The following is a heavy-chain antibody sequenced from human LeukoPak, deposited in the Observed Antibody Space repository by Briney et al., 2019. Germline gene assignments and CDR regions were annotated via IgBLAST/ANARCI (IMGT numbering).Heavy chain of an antibody. D-gene: IGHD5-18*01. CDR1: GFTFSSYA. CDR2: ISYDGSNK. V-gene: IGHV3-30-3*01. Sequence: GGSLRLSCAASGFTFSSYAMHWVRQAPGKGLEWVAVISYDGSNKYYADSVKGRFTISRDNSKNTLYLQMNSLRAEDTAVYYCARGYSYGDYWGQGTLVIVSS. J-gene: IGHJ4*02. CDR3: ARGYSYGDY.